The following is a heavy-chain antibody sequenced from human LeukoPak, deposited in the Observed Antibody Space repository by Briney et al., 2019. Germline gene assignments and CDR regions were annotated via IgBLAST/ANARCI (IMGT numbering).Heavy chain of an antibody. D-gene: IGHD1-7*01. CDR3: AREGNYDPINYYYYYMDV. J-gene: IGHJ6*03. CDR1: GYSISSGYY. Sequence: SETLSLTCTVSGYSISSGYYWGWIRQPPGKGLEWIGSIYHSGSTYYNPSLKSRVTISVDTSKNQFSLKLSSVTAADTAVYYFAREGNYDPINYYYYYMDVWGKGTTVTVSS. V-gene: IGHV4-38-2*02. CDR2: IYHSGST.